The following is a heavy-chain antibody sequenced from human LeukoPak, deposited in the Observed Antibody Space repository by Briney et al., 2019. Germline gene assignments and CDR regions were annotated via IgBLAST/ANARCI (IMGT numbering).Heavy chain of an antibody. CDR3: ARAYSGYDFFDY. Sequence: ANYAQKFQGRVTITADESTSTVYMEVSSLRSEDTAVYYCARAYSGYDFFDYWGQGILVTVSS. CDR2: A. V-gene: IGHV1-69*01. D-gene: IGHD5-12*01. J-gene: IGHJ4*02.